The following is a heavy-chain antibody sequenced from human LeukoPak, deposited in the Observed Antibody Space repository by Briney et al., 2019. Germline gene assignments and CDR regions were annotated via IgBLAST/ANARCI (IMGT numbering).Heavy chain of an antibody. V-gene: IGHV1-69*06. CDR2: IIPIFGTA. CDR3: ARTFGYSSGWYGDFQH. J-gene: IGHJ1*01. D-gene: IGHD6-19*01. CDR1: GGTFSSYA. Sequence: ASVKVSCKASGGTFSSYAISWVRQAPGQGLEWMGGIIPIFGTANYAQKFQGRVTITADKSTSTAYMELSSLRSEGTAVYYCARTFGYSSGWYGDFQHWGQGTLVTVSS.